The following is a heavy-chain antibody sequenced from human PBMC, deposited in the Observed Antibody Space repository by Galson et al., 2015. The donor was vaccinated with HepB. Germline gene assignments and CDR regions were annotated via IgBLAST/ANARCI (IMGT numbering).Heavy chain of an antibody. D-gene: IGHD6-19*01. Sequence: SLRLSCAASGFTFSSYSMNWVRQAPGKGLEWVSSISSSSSYIYYADSVKGRFSVSRDDSKSIAYLQMNSLKTEDTAVYYCARDPPGSGWYRFDYWGQGTLVTVSS. J-gene: IGHJ4*02. CDR1: GFTFSSYS. CDR3: ARDPPGSGWYRFDY. V-gene: IGHV3-21*03. CDR2: ISSSSSYI.